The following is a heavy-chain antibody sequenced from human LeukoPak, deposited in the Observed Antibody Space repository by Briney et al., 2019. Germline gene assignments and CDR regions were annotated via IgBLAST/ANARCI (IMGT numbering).Heavy chain of an antibody. V-gene: IGHV5-51*01. Sequence: GESLKISCKGSGYSITSYWIGWVRQMPGEGLEWMGIIYPGDSDTRYSPSFQGQVTISADKSISTAYLQWSSLKASDTAMYYCARTAPYCSGGSCYLNYWGQGTLVTVSS. CDR1: GYSITSYW. CDR2: IYPGDSDT. J-gene: IGHJ4*02. CDR3: ARTAPYCSGGSCYLNY. D-gene: IGHD2-15*01.